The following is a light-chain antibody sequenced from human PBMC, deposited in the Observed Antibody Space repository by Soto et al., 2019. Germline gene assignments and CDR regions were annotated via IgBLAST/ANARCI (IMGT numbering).Light chain of an antibody. V-gene: IGKV3-15*01. Sequence: EIVMTQSPATLSVSPGERVTLSCRASQSVSRYLAWYQQRPGQAPRPLIYGASTRVTGIPARFSASGSGTKFILTISSLQSEDFAVYYCQQYNYWPLTFGGGTKVDIK. J-gene: IGKJ4*01. CDR3: QQYNYWPLT. CDR1: QSVSRY. CDR2: GAS.